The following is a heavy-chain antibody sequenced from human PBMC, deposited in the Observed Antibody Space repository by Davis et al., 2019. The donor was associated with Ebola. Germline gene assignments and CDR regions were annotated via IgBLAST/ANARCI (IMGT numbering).Heavy chain of an antibody. CDR1: GYTFTSYY. J-gene: IGHJ4*02. CDR3: SRGWGAVAGRDY. CDR2: INPSGGSK. V-gene: IGHV1-46*01. D-gene: IGHD6-19*01. Sequence: ASVKVSCKASGYTFTSYYMHWVRQAPGQGLEWMGIINPSGGSKSYAQKFQGRVTMTRDTSTSTVYMELSSLRSEDTAVYYCSRGWGAVAGRDYWGQGTLVTVSS.